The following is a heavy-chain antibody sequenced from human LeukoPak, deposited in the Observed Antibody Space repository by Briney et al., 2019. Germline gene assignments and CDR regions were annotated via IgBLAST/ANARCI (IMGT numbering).Heavy chain of an antibody. V-gene: IGHV3-7*05. J-gene: IGHJ4*02. CDR2: IKKDGSEQ. CDR1: GFTFSDHW. D-gene: IGHD3-22*01. Sequence: GGSLRLSCATSGFTFSDHWMSWVRQAPGKGLEWVANIKKDGSEQLYVDSVKGRFTISRDNSKNSLYLQMNSLRVEDTAVYYCATYYYNSGPCKDWGQGTLVTVSS. CDR3: ATYYYNSGPCKD.